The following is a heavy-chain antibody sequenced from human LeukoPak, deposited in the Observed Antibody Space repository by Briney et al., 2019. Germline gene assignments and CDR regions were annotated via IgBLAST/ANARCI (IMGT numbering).Heavy chain of an antibody. CDR1: GYNFRNYG. CDR3: ERRIVDGHLGDY. V-gene: IGHV1-18*01. Sequence: ASVKVSCKTSGYNFRNYGMSWVRQAPGQGLDWMGWISAKNGNKDYAQKLQGRVTMTVDASTSTAYMELRSLRSDDTAIYYCERRIVDGHLGDYWGQGTLVTVSS. J-gene: IGHJ4*02. CDR2: ISAKNGNK. D-gene: IGHD2-21*01.